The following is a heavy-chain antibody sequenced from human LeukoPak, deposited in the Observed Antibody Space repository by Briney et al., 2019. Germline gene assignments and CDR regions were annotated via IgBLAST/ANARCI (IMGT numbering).Heavy chain of an antibody. J-gene: IGHJ6*02. D-gene: IGHD2-15*01. V-gene: IGHV4-34*01. CDR3: ARGRGLHCSGGSCYYYYYYGMDV. CDR2: INHSGST. CDR1: GGSFSGYY. Sequence: PSETLSLTCAAYGGSFSGYYWSWIRQPPGKGLEWIGEINHSGSTNYNQSLKSRVTISVDTSKNQFSLKLSSVTAADTAVYYCARGRGLHCSGGSCYYYYYYGMDVWGQGTTVTVSS.